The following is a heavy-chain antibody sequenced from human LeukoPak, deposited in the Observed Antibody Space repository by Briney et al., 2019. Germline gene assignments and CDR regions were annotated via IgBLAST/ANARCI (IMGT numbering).Heavy chain of an antibody. D-gene: IGHD1-26*01. Sequence: ASVKVSCKASGGTFSSYAISWVRQAPGQGLEWMGGIIPIFGIANYAQKFQGRVTITADESTSTAYMELSSLRSEDTAVYYCARGENGDAFDIWGQGTMVTVSS. CDR3: ARGENGDAFDI. CDR1: GGTFSSYA. CDR2: IIPIFGIA. V-gene: IGHV1-69*13. J-gene: IGHJ3*02.